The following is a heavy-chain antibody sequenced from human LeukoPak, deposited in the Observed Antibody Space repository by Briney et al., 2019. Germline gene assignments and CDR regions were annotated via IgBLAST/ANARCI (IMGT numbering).Heavy chain of an antibody. CDR3: AKEAGYNYAPLDS. D-gene: IGHD5-18*01. J-gene: IGHJ4*02. V-gene: IGHV3-74*01. Sequence: GGSLRLSCEVSGFSVSSYWMHWVRQAPGKGLVWVSRIKSDGSSTSYADSVKGQFTISRDNAKKTLYLQMDSLRDEDTAVYYCAKEAGYNYAPLDSWGQGTLVTVSS. CDR1: GFSVSSYW. CDR2: IKSDGSST.